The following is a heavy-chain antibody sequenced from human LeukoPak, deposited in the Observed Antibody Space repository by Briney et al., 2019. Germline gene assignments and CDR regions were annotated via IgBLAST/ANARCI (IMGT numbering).Heavy chain of an antibody. CDR1: GYSISSGYY. D-gene: IGHD6-13*01. J-gene: IGHJ4*02. CDR3: SRQGSRSWYGDFDY. Sequence: SETLSLTCAVSGYSISSGYYWGWIRQPPGKGLEWIGSIYHSGSTYYNPSLKSRVTISVDTSKNQFSLKLSSVTAADTAVYYCSRQGSRSWYGDFDYWGQGTLVTVSS. CDR2: IYHSGST. V-gene: IGHV4-38-2*01.